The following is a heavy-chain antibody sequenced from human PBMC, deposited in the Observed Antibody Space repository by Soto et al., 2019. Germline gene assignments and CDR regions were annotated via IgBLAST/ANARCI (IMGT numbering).Heavy chain of an antibody. J-gene: IGHJ4*02. CDR2: IYYSGST. V-gene: IGHV4-31*03. D-gene: IGHD3-22*01. CDR1: YGSSVNRGGR. CDR3: ARESSGDSSGRDYFDY. Sequence: SLTQCLTNSVAYGSSVNRGGRRIRNQQHPGKGLEWIGYIYYSGSTYYNPSLKSRVTISVDTSKNQFSLKLSSVTAADTAVYYCARESSGDSSGRDYFDYWGQGTLVTVSS.